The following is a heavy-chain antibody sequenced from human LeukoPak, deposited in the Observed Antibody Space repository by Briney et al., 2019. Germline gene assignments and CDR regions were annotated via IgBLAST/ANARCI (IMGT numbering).Heavy chain of an antibody. V-gene: IGHV1-69*04. CDR3: ARAGYYGSGSYYNDH. Sequence: SVKVSCKASGGTFSSYAISWVRQAPGQGLEWMGRIIPILGIANYAQKFQGRVTITADKSTSTAYMELSSLRSEDTAVYYCARAGYYGSGSYYNDHWGQGTLVTVSS. J-gene: IGHJ5*02. D-gene: IGHD3-10*01. CDR1: GGTFSSYA. CDR2: IIPILGIA.